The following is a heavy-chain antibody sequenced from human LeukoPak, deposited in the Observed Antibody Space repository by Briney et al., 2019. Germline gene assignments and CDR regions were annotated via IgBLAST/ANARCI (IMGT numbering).Heavy chain of an antibody. CDR2: IWYDGSNR. J-gene: IGHJ4*02. D-gene: IGHD3-3*01. CDR3: ARDRSYDFWSGYSTPDY. CDR1: GFTFSSYG. V-gene: IGHV3-33*01. Sequence: GGSLRLSCAASGFTFSSYGMHWVRQAPGKGLEWVAVIWYDGSNRYYADSVKGRFTISRDNSKNTLDLQMNSLRAEDTAVYYCARDRSYDFWSGYSTPDYWGQGTLVTVSS.